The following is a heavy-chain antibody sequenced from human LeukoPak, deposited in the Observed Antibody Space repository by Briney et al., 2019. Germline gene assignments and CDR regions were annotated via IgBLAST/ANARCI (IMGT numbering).Heavy chain of an antibody. J-gene: IGHJ3*02. Sequence: GGSLRLSCAASGFTFSSYSMNWVRQAPGKGLEWVSSISSSSSYIYYADSVKDRFTISRDNAKNSLYLQMNSLRAEDTAVYYCAREPNTFGGVIALDAFDIWGQGTMVTVSS. CDR2: ISSSSSYI. D-gene: IGHD3-16*02. CDR3: AREPNTFGGVIALDAFDI. V-gene: IGHV3-21*01. CDR1: GFTFSSYS.